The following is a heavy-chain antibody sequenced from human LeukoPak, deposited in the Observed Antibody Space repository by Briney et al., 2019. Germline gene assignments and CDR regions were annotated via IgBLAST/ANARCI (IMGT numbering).Heavy chain of an antibody. Sequence: GGSLRLSCAASGFTFSSYAMSWVRQAPGKGLEWVSAISGSGGSTYYADSVKGRFTISRDNSKNTLYLQMNSLRAEDTAVYYCAKVGRESYTAMVTFYFDYWGQGTLVTVSS. CDR3: AKVGRESYTAMVTFYFDY. J-gene: IGHJ4*02. V-gene: IGHV3-23*01. CDR2: ISGSGGST. D-gene: IGHD5-18*01. CDR1: GFTFSSYA.